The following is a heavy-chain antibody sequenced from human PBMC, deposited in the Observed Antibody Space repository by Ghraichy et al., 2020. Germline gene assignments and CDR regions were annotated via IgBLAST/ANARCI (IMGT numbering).Heavy chain of an antibody. Sequence: SVKVSCKTSGGTFSTYGFSWVRQAPGQGLEWVGGIIPIFATSHYAQKFQGRVTITANSPSTTVYMELSSLRSEDTSVYFCARNRNSFGGVNIYDYWGQGTLVTVSS. D-gene: IGHD3-16*01. V-gene: IGHV1-69*06. J-gene: IGHJ4*02. CDR1: GGTFSTYG. CDR2: IIPIFATS. CDR3: ARNRNSFGGVNIYDY.